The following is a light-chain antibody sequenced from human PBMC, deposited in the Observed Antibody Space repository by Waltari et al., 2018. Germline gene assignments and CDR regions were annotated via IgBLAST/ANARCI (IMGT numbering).Light chain of an antibody. CDR2: SDN. Sequence: QSVLTQPPSASGTPGQRVTISCSGSSSNIGTYTVNWYQQLPGTAPRVLIYSDNRRPSGVPARFSGSKSGTSASLAISGVQSEDEADYYCAAWEARLNGVVFGGGTKLTVL. J-gene: IGLJ2*01. CDR3: AAWEARLNGVV. V-gene: IGLV1-44*01. CDR1: SSNIGTYT.